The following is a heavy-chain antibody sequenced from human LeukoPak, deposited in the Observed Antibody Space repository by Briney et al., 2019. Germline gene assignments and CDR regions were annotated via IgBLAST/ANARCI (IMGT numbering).Heavy chain of an antibody. D-gene: IGHD2-15*01. CDR2: ISTSGGTV. V-gene: IGHV3-48*03. J-gene: IGHJ4*02. Sequence: GVSLRLSCAASGFTFSSYAMSWVRQAPGKGLEWVSYISTSGGTVYYADSVRGRFTISRDNARNSLYLQMNSLRAEDTAVYYCARDEGSFDYWGQGTLVTVSS. CDR3: ARDEGSFDY. CDR1: GFTFSSYA.